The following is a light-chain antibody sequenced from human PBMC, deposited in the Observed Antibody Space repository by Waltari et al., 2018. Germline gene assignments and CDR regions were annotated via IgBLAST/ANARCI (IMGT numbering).Light chain of an antibody. CDR3: QQYNNWPLS. Sequence: VMTQSPATLSVSPGERATLSCRASQSVSSDLAWYQQKPGQAPRLLIYGASTRATGIPARFSGSGSGTEFTVTISSLQSEDFAVYYCQQYNNWPLSFGQGTKLEIK. CDR2: GAS. CDR1: QSVSSD. V-gene: IGKV3-15*01. J-gene: IGKJ2*03.